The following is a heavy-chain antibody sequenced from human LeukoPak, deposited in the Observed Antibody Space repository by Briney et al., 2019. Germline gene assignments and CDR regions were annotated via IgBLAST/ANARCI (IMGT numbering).Heavy chain of an antibody. CDR2: FDPEDGET. CDR3: ATTGSRQEPRRYGGLGI. Sequence: ASVKVSCKVSGYTLTELSMHWVRQAPGKGLEWMGGFDPEDGETIYAQKFQGRVTMTEDTSTDTAYMELSSLRSEDTAVYYCATTGSRQEPRRYGGLGIWGQGTMVTVSS. V-gene: IGHV1-24*01. D-gene: IGHD4/OR15-4a*01. CDR1: GYTLTELS. J-gene: IGHJ3*02.